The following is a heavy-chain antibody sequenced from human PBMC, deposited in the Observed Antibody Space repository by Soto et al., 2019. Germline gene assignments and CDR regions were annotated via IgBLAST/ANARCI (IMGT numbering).Heavy chain of an antibody. D-gene: IGHD3-3*01. CDR3: ARGITIFGVVYYYYYYMDV. J-gene: IGHJ6*03. Sequence: SQTLSLTCAISGDSVSSNSAAWNWIRQSPSRGLEWLGRTYYRSKWYNDYAVSVKSRITIYPDTSKNQFSLQLNSVTPEDTAVYYCARGITIFGVVYYYYYYMDVWGKGTTVTVSS. CDR2: TYYRSKWYN. V-gene: IGHV6-1*01. CDR1: GDSVSSNSAA.